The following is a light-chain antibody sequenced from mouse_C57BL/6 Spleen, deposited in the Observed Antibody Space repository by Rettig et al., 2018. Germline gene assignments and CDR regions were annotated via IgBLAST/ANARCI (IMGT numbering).Light chain of an antibody. CDR3: QQWSSYPPT. CDR2: DTS. Sequence: QIVLTQSPAIMSASPGEKVTMTCSASSSVSDMYWYQQKPGSSPRLLIYDTSNLASGVPVRFSGSGSGTSYSLTISRMEAEDAATYYCQQWSSYPPTFGAGTKLE. J-gene: IGKJ5*01. V-gene: IGKV4-55*01. CDR1: SSVSD.